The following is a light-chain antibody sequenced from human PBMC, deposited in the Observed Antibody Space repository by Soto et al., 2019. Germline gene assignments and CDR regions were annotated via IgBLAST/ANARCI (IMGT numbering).Light chain of an antibody. J-gene: IGKJ2*01. Sequence: DIVLTQSPLSLPVTPGEPASISCRYSQSLLHSNGYNYVDWYLQKAGQSPQLLMYMSSNRASGVPDRFSGSGSGTDFTLKISRVEAEDVGVYYCMQALHTPYTLGRGTKLEIK. V-gene: IGKV2-28*01. CDR2: MSS. CDR1: QSLLHSNGYNY. CDR3: MQALHTPYT.